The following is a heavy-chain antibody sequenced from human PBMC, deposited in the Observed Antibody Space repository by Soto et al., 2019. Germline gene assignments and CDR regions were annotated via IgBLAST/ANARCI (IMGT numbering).Heavy chain of an antibody. CDR2: INHSGST. CDR1: GGSFSGYY. D-gene: IGHD4-17*01. Sequence: PSETLSLTCAVYGGSFSGYYWSWIRQPPGKGLEWIGEINHSGSTNYNPSLKSRVTISVDTSKNQFSLKLSSVTAADTAVYYCARVRWDGDYVNYYYVMDVWGQGTTVTVSS. V-gene: IGHV4-34*01. J-gene: IGHJ6*02. CDR3: ARVRWDGDYVNYYYVMDV.